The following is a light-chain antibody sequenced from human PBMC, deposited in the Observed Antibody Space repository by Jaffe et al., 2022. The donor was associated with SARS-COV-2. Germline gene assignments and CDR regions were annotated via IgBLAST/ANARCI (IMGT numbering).Light chain of an antibody. Sequence: DIQMTQAPSPLPASVGDRVTITCRASQSISSWLAWYQQKPGTPPKLLIYKASSLESGVPSRFSGSGSGTEFTLTISSLQPSDVATYYCQQYDSYPWTFGRGTTVEIK. CDR3: QQYDSYPWT. V-gene: IGKV1-5*03. J-gene: IGKJ1*01. CDR1: QSISSW. CDR2: KAS.